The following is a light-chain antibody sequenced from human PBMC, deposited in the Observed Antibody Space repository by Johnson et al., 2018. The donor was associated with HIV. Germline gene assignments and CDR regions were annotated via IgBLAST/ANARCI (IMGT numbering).Light chain of an antibody. J-gene: IGLJ1*01. V-gene: IGLV1-51*02. CDR1: SSNIGNNY. CDR2: ENN. Sequence: QSVLTQPPSVSAAPGQKVTISCSGSSSNIGNNYVSWYQQLPGTAPKLLIYENNKRPSGIPDRFSGSKSGTSATLGITGLRPGDEADYYCGTWDSSLSAPLFGTGTKVTVL. CDR3: GTWDSSLSAPL.